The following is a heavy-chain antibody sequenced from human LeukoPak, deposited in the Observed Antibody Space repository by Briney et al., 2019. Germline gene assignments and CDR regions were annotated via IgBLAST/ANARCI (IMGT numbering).Heavy chain of an antibody. D-gene: IGHD3-22*01. J-gene: IGHJ4*02. CDR2: IYSGGGT. V-gene: IGHV3-53*01. Sequence: GGSLRLSCAASGFTSSSYAMSWVRQAPGKGLEWVSIIYSGGGTRYADSVKGRFTISRDNSRNTLYLQMNSLRAEDTALYYCARDNYDSSGFTWGQGTLVTVSS. CDR1: GFTSSSYA. CDR3: ARDNYDSSGFT.